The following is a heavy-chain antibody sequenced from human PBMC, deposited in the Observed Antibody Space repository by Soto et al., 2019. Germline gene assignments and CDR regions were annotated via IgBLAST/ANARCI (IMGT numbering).Heavy chain of an antibody. D-gene: IGHD3-3*01. J-gene: IGHJ4*02. CDR1: GGSISSYY. CDR2: IYYSGST. V-gene: IGHV4-59*08. Sequence: SATLSLTCTVSGGSISSYYWSWIRQPPGKGLEWIGYIYYSGSTNYNPSLKSRVTISVDTSKNQFSLKLSSVTAADTAVYYCARHVGYYDFWSGTFDYWGQGTLVTVSS. CDR3: ARHVGYYDFWSGTFDY.